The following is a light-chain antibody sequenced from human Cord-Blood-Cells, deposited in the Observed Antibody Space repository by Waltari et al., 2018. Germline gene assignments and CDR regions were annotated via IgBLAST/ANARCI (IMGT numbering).Light chain of an antibody. Sequence: QSALTQPASVSGSPAQSITISSTGTSSDAGCYHYFSCYQQHPGTAPKLMIYDVSKRPSGVSHRFSGSTSGTTASLTISGLQAEDEADYYCSSYTSSSTWVFGGGTKLTVL. J-gene: IGLJ3*02. CDR2: DVS. V-gene: IGLV2-14*01. CDR1: SSDAGCYHY. CDR3: SSYTSSSTWV.